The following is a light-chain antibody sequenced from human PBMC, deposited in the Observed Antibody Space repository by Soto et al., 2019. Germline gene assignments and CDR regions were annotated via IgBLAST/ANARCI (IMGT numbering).Light chain of an antibody. CDR1: QGINNC. V-gene: IGKV1-27*01. CDR3: QKYNSAPRT. J-gene: IGKJ1*01. CDR2: SAS. Sequence: DIQMTQSPSSLSASVGDRVTITCRASQGINNCLAWSQQKPGKVPKVIIYSASTLQSGLPSRFGGSGSGTDFTLTISSLQPENVAVYYCQKYNSAPRTFGQGTRVEIK.